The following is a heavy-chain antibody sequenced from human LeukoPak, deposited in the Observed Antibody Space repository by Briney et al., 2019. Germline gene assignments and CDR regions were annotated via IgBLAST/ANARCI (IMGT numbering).Heavy chain of an antibody. Sequence: PGGSLRLSCAGSGFIFNNYAMHWVRQPPGKGLEWVSGISWNSGSIDYADSVKGRFTISRDNAKNSLYLQMNSLRVEDTALYYCAKANDILTGSIDYWGQGTLVTVSS. D-gene: IGHD3-9*01. CDR2: ISWNSGSI. CDR3: AKANDILTGSIDY. CDR1: GFIFNNYA. V-gene: IGHV3-9*01. J-gene: IGHJ4*02.